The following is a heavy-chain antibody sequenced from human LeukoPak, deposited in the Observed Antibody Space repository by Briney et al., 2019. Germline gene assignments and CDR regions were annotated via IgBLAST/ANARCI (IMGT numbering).Heavy chain of an antibody. J-gene: IGHJ4*02. CDR1: GFTFNRYG. D-gene: IGHD5-12*01. Sequence: GGSLTLLCAASGFTFNRYGIHWVRQAPGKGLEWMAVISYDGDNKYYADSVKGRFTISRDNPKNTLYLQMNSLRAEDTAVYYCAKAGVSLSGYDWVPHIDYWGQRTPVTVSS. V-gene: IGHV3-30*18. CDR3: AKAGVSLSGYDWVPHIDY. CDR2: ISYDGDNK.